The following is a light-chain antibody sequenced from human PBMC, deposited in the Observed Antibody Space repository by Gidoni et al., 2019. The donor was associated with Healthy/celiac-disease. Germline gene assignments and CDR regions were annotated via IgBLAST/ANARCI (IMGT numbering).Light chain of an antibody. CDR1: QSTSSY. V-gene: IGKV1-39*01. Sequence: DSQMTQSTSSLSASVVDRVTITCRASQSTSSYLNWYQQQPGKAPKLLIYAASSLQSGVPSRFSGSGSGTDFTLTISSLQPEDFATYYCQQSYSTPPFTFGQGTKLEIK. CDR2: AAS. CDR3: QQSYSTPPFT. J-gene: IGKJ2*01.